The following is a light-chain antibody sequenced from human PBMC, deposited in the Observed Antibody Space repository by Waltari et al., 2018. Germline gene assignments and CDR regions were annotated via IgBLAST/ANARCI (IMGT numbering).Light chain of an antibody. CDR2: EVS. V-gene: IGLV2-8*01. Sequence: TQPPSASGSPGQSVTISCTGTSSDVGGYDYVSWYQQHPGKAPKLMIYEVSQRPSGVPARFSGSKSGNRASLTVSGLQAEDEADYYCSSYAGGNNAKVVFGGGTKLTVL. CDR3: SSYAGGNNAKVV. J-gene: IGLJ2*01. CDR1: SSDVGGYDY.